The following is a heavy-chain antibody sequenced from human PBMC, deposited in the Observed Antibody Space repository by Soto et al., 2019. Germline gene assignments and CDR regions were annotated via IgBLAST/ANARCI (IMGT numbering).Heavy chain of an antibody. Sequence: PSETLSLTCAVYGGSFGAYYWSWIRQPPGKGLEWIGEINHSGSTNHNPSLKSRLTVSLDTSKNQFSLKLSSVTAADTAVYYCARVERANWGYKVARYFDYWGPGTLVTVSS. CDR1: GGSFGAYY. D-gene: IGHD7-27*01. J-gene: IGHJ4*02. CDR3: ARVERANWGYKVARYFDY. V-gene: IGHV4-34*01. CDR2: INHSGST.